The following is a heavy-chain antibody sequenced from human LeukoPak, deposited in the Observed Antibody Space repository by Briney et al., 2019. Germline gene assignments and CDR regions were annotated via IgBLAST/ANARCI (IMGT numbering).Heavy chain of an antibody. CDR3: ATPVLKGGSV. J-gene: IGHJ4*02. D-gene: IGHD2/OR15-2a*01. V-gene: IGHV3-21*01. CDR1: GFTFSSYS. CDR2: ITSSSSYI. Sequence: GGSLRLSCAASGFTFSSYSMNWVRQAPGKGLEWVSSITSSSSYIYYADSVKGRFTISRDNAKNSLYLQMNSLRAEDTAVYYCATPVLKGGSVWGQGTLVTVSS.